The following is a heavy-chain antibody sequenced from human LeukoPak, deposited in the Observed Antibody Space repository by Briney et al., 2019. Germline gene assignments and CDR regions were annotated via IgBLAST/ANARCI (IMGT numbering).Heavy chain of an antibody. CDR3: ARDRGYSTFDY. V-gene: IGHV3-7*01. CDR1: GFPFSNYW. J-gene: IGHJ4*02. D-gene: IGHD4-23*01. Sequence: PGGSLRLSCAASGFPFSNYWMSWVRQAPGRGLEGVANIKEDGGEINYVDSVKGRFNISRDNAKNSLYLQMNSLRVDDTAVYYCARDRGYSTFDYWGQGTLVTVSS. CDR2: IKEDGGEI.